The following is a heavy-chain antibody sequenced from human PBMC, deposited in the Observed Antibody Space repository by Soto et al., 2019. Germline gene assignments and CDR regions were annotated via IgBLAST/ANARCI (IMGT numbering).Heavy chain of an antibody. Sequence: PSETLSLTCSVSGASVTNYYWSWIRQSPGKGLEWIGYTSYGGTTNFNSSLKGRVTVSVDMSKNQFSLTLNSVTAADTAVYYCAMYYGHGQDYWGQGTRVTVSS. CDR1: GASVTNYY. V-gene: IGHV4-59*02. CDR2: TSYGGTT. D-gene: IGHD3-10*01. CDR3: AMYYGHGQDY. J-gene: IGHJ4*02.